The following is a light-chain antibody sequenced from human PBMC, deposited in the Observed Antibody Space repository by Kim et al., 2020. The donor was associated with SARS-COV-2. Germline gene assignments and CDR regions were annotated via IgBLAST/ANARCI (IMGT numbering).Light chain of an antibody. J-gene: IGLJ2*01. CDR2: QDS. CDR3: QAWDSSTVV. V-gene: IGLV3-1*01. Sequence: SVSPGQTASITCSEDKLGDKYACWYQQRPGQSPVLGIYQDSKRHSGIPERFSGSNSGNTATLTISGTQAMDEADYYCQAWDSSTVVFGGGTQLTVL. CDR1: KLGDKY.